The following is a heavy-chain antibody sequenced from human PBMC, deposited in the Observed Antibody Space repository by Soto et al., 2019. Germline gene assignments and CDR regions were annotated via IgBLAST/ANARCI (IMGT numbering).Heavy chain of an antibody. CDR2: INPNRGGT. V-gene: IGHV1-2*02. CDR3: ARVVCSGGSCYSKPVPVSHYYYYGMDV. Sequence: ASVKVSCKACGYRFPGYYIHWVRQAPGQGREGMGWINPNRGGTNYAQKFQGRVTMTRDTSISTAYMELSRLRTDDTAVYYCARVVCSGGSCYSKPVPVSHYYYYGMDVWGRGTTVTVSS. J-gene: IGHJ6*02. D-gene: IGHD2-15*01. CDR1: GYRFPGYY.